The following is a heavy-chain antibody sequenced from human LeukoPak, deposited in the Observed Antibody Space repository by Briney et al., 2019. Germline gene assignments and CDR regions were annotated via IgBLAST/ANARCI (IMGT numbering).Heavy chain of an antibody. V-gene: IGHV3-30*02. Sequence: GGSLRLSCAASGITLSSYGMHWVRQAPGKGLEWVAFMRYDGSNRYYTDSVEARFTIYRDSSKNTLYLQMNSLRAEDTAVYYCAKAGPMKLHHYFDYWGQGTLVTVSS. CDR2: MRYDGSNR. CDR3: AKAGPMKLHHYFDY. D-gene: IGHD3-22*01. J-gene: IGHJ4*02. CDR1: GITLSSYG.